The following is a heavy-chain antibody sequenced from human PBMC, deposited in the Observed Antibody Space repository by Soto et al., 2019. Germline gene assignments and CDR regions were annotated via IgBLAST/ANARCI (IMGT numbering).Heavy chain of an antibody. Sequence: WETLSLTCSVSGVSISSYYWSWIRQPPGKGLEWIGYMYNTGSTIYNPSLKSRGTISVDTTKNHISLQLNSVTAADTAVEYYAIYLWCYCGGHRYLLEVRGQRTTVPVS. V-gene: IGHV4-59*01. CDR1: GVSISSYY. D-gene: IGHD2-21*02. CDR2: MYNTGST. CDR3: AIYLWCYCGGHRYLLEV. J-gene: IGHJ6*02.